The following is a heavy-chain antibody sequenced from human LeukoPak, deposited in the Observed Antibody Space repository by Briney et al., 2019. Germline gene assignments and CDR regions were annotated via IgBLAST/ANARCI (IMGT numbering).Heavy chain of an antibody. CDR3: ARGVYSGSYGYFYGMDV. Sequence: GASVKVSCKASGYTFTSYGITWVRQAPGQGLEWMGWISAYNGNTNYAQKLQGRVTMTTDTSTSTAYMELRSLGSDDAAVYYCARGVYSGSYGYFYGMDVWGQGTTVTVSS. J-gene: IGHJ6*02. D-gene: IGHD1-26*01. V-gene: IGHV1-18*01. CDR2: ISAYNGNT. CDR1: GYTFTSYG.